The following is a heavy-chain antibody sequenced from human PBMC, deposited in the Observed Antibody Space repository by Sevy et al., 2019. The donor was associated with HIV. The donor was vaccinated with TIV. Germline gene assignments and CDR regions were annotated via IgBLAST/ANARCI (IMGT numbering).Heavy chain of an antibody. CDR2: IYTSGST. CDR3: ARELVHLQQRTTHNWFDP. D-gene: IGHD1-1*01. J-gene: IGHJ5*02. CDR1: DGSISSYY. V-gene: IGHV4-4*07. Sequence: SETLSLTCTVSDGSISSYYWSWIRQPAGKGLEWIGRIYTSGSTNYNPSLKSRVTMSVDTSKNQFSLKLSSVTAADTAVYYCARELVHLQQRTTHNWFDPWGQGTLVTVSS.